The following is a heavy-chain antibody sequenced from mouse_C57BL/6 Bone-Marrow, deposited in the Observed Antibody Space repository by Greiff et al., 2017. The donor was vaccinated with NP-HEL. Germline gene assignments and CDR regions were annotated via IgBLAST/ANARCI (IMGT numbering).Heavy chain of an antibody. Sequence: QLQQSGAELVRPGASVKLSCTASGFNIKDDYMHWVKQRPEQGLEWIGWIDPENGDTEYASKFQGKATITADTSSNTAYLQLSSLTSEDTAVYYCTTSITTVVARWGQGTTLTVSS. J-gene: IGHJ2*01. CDR1: GFNIKDDY. CDR3: TTSITTVVAR. V-gene: IGHV14-4*01. D-gene: IGHD1-1*01. CDR2: IDPENGDT.